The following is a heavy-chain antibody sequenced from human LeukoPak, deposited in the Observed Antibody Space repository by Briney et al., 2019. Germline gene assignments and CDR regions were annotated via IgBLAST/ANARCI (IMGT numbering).Heavy chain of an antibody. J-gene: IGHJ1*01. Sequence: GGSLRLSCAASGFTFSSYAMSWVRQAPGKGLEWVSAISGSGGSTYYADSVKGRFTISRDNSKNTLYLQMNSLRAEDTAVYYCAKVEKYYYDSSGPKYFQHWGQGTLVTVSS. D-gene: IGHD3-22*01. CDR1: GFTFSSYA. CDR2: ISGSGGST. CDR3: AKVEKYYYDSSGPKYFQH. V-gene: IGHV3-23*01.